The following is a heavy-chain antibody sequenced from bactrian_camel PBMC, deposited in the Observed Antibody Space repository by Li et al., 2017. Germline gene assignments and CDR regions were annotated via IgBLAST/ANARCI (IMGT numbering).Heavy chain of an antibody. Sequence: QVQLVESGGGSVQPGGSLRLSCAASGNTYNLNCLGWFRQAPGKEREGLATIDSAGRTRYEDSVKGRFTISKDNAKNTLYLQMNRLKPEDTAMYYCAAQKATIGSVYDGQCEYDDWGQGTQVTVS. CDR3: AAQKATIGSVYDGQCEYDD. D-gene: IGHD4*01. CDR1: GNTYNLNC. CDR2: IDSAGRT. V-gene: IGHV3S53*01. J-gene: IGHJ4*01.